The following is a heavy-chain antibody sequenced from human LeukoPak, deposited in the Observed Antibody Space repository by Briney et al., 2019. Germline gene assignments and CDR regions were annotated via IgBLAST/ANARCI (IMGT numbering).Heavy chain of an antibody. Sequence: GGSLRLSCAASGFTYSSCAMSWVRQAPGKGLEWVSAISGSGGSTYYADSVKGRFTISRDNSKNTLYLQMNSLRAEDTAVYYCAKGSEYSYFDYWGQGTLVTVSS. V-gene: IGHV3-23*01. CDR1: GFTYSSCA. CDR3: AKGSEYSYFDY. CDR2: ISGSGGST. J-gene: IGHJ4*02. D-gene: IGHD6-6*01.